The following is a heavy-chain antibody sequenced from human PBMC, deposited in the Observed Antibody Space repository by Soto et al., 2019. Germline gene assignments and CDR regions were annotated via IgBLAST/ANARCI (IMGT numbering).Heavy chain of an antibody. Sequence: QVQLQESGPGLVKPSQTLSLTCTVSGGSIRGGDYYWRWIRQHPGKGLEWIGYIFYSGNSFYNPSLKIGVTISVDTSKNQFSLQLSSVTAADTAIYYCARLSSLYYNSDYGGYYFDYWGQGTLVSVSS. D-gene: IGHD3-10*01. J-gene: IGHJ4*02. CDR3: ARLSSLYYNSDYGGYYFDY. CDR1: GGSIRGGDYY. V-gene: IGHV4-31*03. CDR2: IFYSGNS.